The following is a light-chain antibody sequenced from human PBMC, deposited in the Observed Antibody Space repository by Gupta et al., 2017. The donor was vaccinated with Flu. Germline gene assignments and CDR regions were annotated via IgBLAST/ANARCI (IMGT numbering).Light chain of an antibody. J-gene: IGKJ1*01. Sequence: DIQMTPSPSSLSASVGDRVTIPCRTSQSISTYLNWYQQKPGKAPKLLIYSASSLQTGVPSRCSGSGAGTDFTLTISSLQPEDFATYYCQQTYSTPWTFGQGTEVEIK. CDR1: QSISTY. CDR2: SAS. CDR3: QQTYSTPWT. V-gene: IGKV1-39*01.